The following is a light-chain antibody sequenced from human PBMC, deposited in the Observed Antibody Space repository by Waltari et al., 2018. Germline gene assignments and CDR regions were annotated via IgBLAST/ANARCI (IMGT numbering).Light chain of an antibody. Sequence: QSALTQPPSASGSPGQSVTISCTGTRSDVGGYNYVPWYQQPPGKAPKLLIYEATKRPSGVPDRFSGSKSGNTASLTVSGLQAEDEADYYCTSYAGSNNYVFGTGTKVTVL. CDR3: TSYAGSNNYV. CDR1: RSDVGGYNY. V-gene: IGLV2-8*01. J-gene: IGLJ1*01. CDR2: EAT.